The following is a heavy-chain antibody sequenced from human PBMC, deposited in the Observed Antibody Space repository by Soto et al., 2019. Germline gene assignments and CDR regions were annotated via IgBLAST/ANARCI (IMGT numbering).Heavy chain of an antibody. V-gene: IGHV3-23*01. Sequence: GGSLRLSCAASGFTFSSYAMSWVRQAPGKGLEWVSAISGSGGSTYYADSVMGRFTISRDTSKNTVDLQMNSLRAEDTAVYYCVKRSGQSNGWGAFDIWGQGAMVTVSS. CDR3: VKRSGQSNGWGAFDI. J-gene: IGHJ3*02. D-gene: IGHD6-19*01. CDR2: ISGSGGST. CDR1: GFTFSSYA.